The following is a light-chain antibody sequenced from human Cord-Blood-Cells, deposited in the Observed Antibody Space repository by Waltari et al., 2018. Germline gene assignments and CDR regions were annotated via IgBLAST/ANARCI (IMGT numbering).Light chain of an antibody. Sequence: SYDLTQPPSVSVSPGQTARLTCSGDALPKQYAYWYQQKPGQAPVLVIYKDSERPSGIPERFSGSSSGTTVTLTISGVQAEDEADYYCQSADSSGTYYVFGTGTKVTVL. CDR3: QSADSSGTYYV. V-gene: IGLV3-25*03. CDR2: KDS. J-gene: IGLJ1*01. CDR1: ALPKQY.